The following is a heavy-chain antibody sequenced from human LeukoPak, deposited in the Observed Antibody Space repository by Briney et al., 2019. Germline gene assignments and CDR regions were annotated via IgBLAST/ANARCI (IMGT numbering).Heavy chain of an antibody. J-gene: IGHJ4*02. CDR2: ITPNSGGT. D-gene: IGHD3-10*01. CDR1: GYSFTGQF. Sequence: ASVKVSCKASGYSFTGQFLHWVRQAPGQGLEWMGWITPNSGGTNYAQKFQGRVTMTRATSISTAYMELSRMRLGDTAVYYCASGSGTYSPDYWGQGTLVTVSS. CDR3: ASGSGTYSPDY. V-gene: IGHV1-2*02.